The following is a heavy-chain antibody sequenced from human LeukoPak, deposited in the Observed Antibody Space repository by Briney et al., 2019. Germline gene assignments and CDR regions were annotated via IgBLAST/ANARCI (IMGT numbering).Heavy chain of an antibody. CDR2: FSGNGGST. V-gene: IGHV3-23*01. CDR3: AKDGDYYGSGTFDP. CDR1: GFTFSSYA. J-gene: IGHJ5*02. Sequence: GGSLRLSCAASGFTFSSYAMSWVRQAPGKGLEWVSAFSGNGGSTYYADSVKGRFSISRDNSKNTLYLQMNSLRAEDTAVYYCAKDGDYYGSGTFDPWGQGTLVTVSS. D-gene: IGHD3-10*01.